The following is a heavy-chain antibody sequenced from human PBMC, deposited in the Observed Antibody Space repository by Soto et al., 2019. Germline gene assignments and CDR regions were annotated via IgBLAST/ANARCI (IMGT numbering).Heavy chain of an antibody. V-gene: IGHV5-51*01. Sequence: GESLKISCKASGYSFTSYWIGWVRQMPGKGLEWMGIIYPRDSDTRYSPSFQGQVTISADKSISTAYLQWSSLKASDTAMYYCARKRSIVVVPAATAPYNWFDPWGQGTLVTV. CDR1: GYSFTSYW. CDR3: ARKRSIVVVPAATAPYNWFDP. D-gene: IGHD2-2*01. J-gene: IGHJ5*02. CDR2: IYPRDSDT.